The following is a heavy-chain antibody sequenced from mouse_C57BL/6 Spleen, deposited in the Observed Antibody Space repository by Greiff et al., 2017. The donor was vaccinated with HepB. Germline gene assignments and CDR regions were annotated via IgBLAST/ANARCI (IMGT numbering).Heavy chain of an antibody. CDR2: ISSGGSYT. CDR3: ARLHVPYDYDGVDY. J-gene: IGHJ2*01. V-gene: IGHV5-6*01. D-gene: IGHD2-4*01. CDR1: GFTFSSYG. Sequence: EVKLVESGGDLVKPGGSLKLSCAASGFTFSSYGMSWVRQTPDKRLEWVATISSGGSYTYYPDSVKGRFTISRDNAKNTLYLQMSSLKSEDTAMYYCARLHVPYDYDGVDYWGQGTTLTVSS.